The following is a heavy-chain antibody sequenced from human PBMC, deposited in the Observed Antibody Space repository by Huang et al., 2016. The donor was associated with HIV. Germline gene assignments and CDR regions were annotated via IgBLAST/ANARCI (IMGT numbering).Heavy chain of an antibody. D-gene: IGHD6-13*01. Sequence: QVRLVESGGGVVQPGASLTLSCSASGFPFSAYGMVWGRQAPGKGLEWVSFIRYDGNNDYLIGSVKGRFTISRDNSNNTLYLRMNSLRPEDTAVYYCVKERGSSRARSSFDFWGQGTSVIVSS. CDR3: VKERGSSRARSSFDF. CDR2: IRYDGNND. CDR1: GFPFSAYG. V-gene: IGHV3-30*02. J-gene: IGHJ3*01.